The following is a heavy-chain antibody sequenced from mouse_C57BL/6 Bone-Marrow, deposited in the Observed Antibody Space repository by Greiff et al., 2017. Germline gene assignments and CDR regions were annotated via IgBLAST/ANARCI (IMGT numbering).Heavy chain of an antibody. D-gene: IGHD2-12*01. CDR2: ISSGSSTI. CDR1: GFTFSDYG. V-gene: IGHV5-17*01. J-gene: IGHJ3*01. CDR3: ASYDGFAY. Sequence: EVKLQESGGGLVKPGGSLKLSCAASGFTFSDYGMHWVRQAPEKGLEWVAYISSGSSTIYYADTGKGRFTIYRDNAKNTLFLQMTSRRSEDTAMYYCASYDGFAYWGQGTLVTVSA.